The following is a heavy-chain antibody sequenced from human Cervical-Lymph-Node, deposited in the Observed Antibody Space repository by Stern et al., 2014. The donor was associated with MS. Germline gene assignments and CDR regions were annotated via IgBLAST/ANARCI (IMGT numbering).Heavy chain of an antibody. CDR3: ARGTTDSPEHDDADYEEYYYYGLDV. Sequence: EVQLVESGGGLVQPGGSLRLSCAVSGVTVNSDYMSWVRQAPGKGLEWVALLYGGTTHTDADSVVGRFTISRDNAKNTVYLQMNRVTAGDTAVYFCARGTTDSPEHDDADYEEYYYYGLDVWGPGTTVTVSS. J-gene: IGHJ6*02. CDR1: GVTVNSDY. CDR2: LYGGTTH. D-gene: IGHD4-17*01. V-gene: IGHV3-66*02.